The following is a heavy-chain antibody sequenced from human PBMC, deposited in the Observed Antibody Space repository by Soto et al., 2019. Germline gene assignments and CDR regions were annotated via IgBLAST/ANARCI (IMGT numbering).Heavy chain of an antibody. J-gene: IGHJ4*02. Sequence: QVQLQQWGAGLLKPSETLSLTCAVYGGSFSGYYWSWIRQPPGKGLEWIGEINRSGSTNYNPSLKSRVTISVDTSKNQFSLKLSSVTAADTAVYYCARGGWGSGYFPFDYWGQGTLVTVSS. D-gene: IGHD3-22*01. V-gene: IGHV4-34*01. CDR1: GGSFSGYY. CDR2: INRSGST. CDR3: ARGGWGSGYFPFDY.